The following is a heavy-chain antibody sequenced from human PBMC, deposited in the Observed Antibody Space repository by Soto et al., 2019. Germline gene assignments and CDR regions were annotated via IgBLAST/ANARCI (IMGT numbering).Heavy chain of an antibody. CDR1: GFIFKNYW. Sequence: GGSLRLSCAASGFIFKNYWMTWVRQAPGKGLEWVANIKQDGSEKYYLESVKGRFSISRDNAKNSLYLQMNSLRAEDTGIYYCSRDPYDFDIWGQGTMVTVSS. V-gene: IGHV3-7*01. J-gene: IGHJ3*02. CDR2: IKQDGSEK. CDR3: SRDPYDFDI.